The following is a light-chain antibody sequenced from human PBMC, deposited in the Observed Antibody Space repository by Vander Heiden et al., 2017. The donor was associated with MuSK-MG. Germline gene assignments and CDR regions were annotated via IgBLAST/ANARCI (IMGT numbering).Light chain of an antibody. CDR1: QSISSY. CDR2: AAS. Sequence: IQMTQSPSSLSASVGDRVTITCRASQSISSYLNWYQQKPGKAPKLLVYAASSLESGVPSRFSGSGSGTDYTLTISSLQPEDFATYYCQQSYSNPRTFGQGTKVXIK. V-gene: IGKV1-39*01. J-gene: IGKJ1*01. CDR3: QQSYSNPRT.